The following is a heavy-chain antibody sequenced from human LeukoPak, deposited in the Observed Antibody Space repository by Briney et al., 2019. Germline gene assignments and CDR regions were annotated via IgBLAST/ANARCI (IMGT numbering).Heavy chain of an antibody. J-gene: IGHJ4*02. D-gene: IGHD3-10*01. CDR2: IRYDGSNK. CDR3: AKTAQSGDDHLDY. V-gene: IGHV3-30*02. Sequence: GGSLRLSCAASGFTFSSYGMHWVRQAPGKGLEWVAFIRYDGSNKYYADSVKGRFTISRDNSKNTLYLQMNSLRAEDTAVYYCAKTAQSGDDHLDYWGQGTLVTVSS. CDR1: GFTFSSYG.